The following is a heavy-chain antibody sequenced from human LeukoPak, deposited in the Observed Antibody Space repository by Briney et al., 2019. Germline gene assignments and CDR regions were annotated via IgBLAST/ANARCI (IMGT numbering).Heavy chain of an antibody. Sequence: GGSLRLSCAASGFTFSNSAMSWVRQAPGKGLEWVSAISGSGRSTFYADSVKGRFTFSRDNARNSLYLQMNSLRADDTAIYYCAREGGWNDFDYWGQGTLVTVSS. D-gene: IGHD1-1*01. CDR2: ISGSGRST. J-gene: IGHJ4*02. CDR1: GFTFSNSA. CDR3: AREGGWNDFDY. V-gene: IGHV3-23*01.